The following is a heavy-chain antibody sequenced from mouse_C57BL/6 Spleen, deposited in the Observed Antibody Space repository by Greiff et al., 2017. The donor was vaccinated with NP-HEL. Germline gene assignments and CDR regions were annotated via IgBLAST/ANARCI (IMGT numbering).Heavy chain of an antibody. CDR1: GFTFSSYG. CDR3: ARQSTTVALDY. J-gene: IGHJ2*01. Sequence: DVKLVESGGDLVKPGGSLKLSCAASGFTFSSYGMSWVRQTPDKRLEWVATISSGGSYTYYPDSVKGRFTISRDNAKNTLYLQMSSLKSEDTAMYYCARQSTTVALDYWGQGTTLTVSS. CDR2: ISSGGSYT. V-gene: IGHV5-6*02. D-gene: IGHD1-1*01.